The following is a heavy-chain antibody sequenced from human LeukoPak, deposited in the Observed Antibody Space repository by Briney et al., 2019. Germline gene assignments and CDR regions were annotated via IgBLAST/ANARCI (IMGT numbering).Heavy chain of an antibody. CDR1: GGSITKSNW. CDR3: AQGRGDYPPWYFDY. CDR2: IYHSGTT. Sequence: PSETLSLTCGVSGGSITKSNWWSWVRQPPGKGLEWIGEIYHSGTTSYNPSLRSRVAISVDKSKNQFSLKLNSVTAADTAVYYCAQGRGDYPPWYFDYWGQGTLVTVSS. V-gene: IGHV4-4*02. D-gene: IGHD4-17*01. J-gene: IGHJ4*02.